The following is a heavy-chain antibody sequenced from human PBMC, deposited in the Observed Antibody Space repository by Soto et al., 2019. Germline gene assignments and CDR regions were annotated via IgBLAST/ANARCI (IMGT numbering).Heavy chain of an antibody. V-gene: IGHV3-23*01. Sequence: EVQELESGGDLVQPGGSLSLSCAASGFTIRNYAMSWVRQAPGKALEWVSGISGSSDRTYYADSVKGRFTISKDTSSNTLYLQMNSLRVEDTGVYHCEGSWTWGQGTMVTVSS. CDR3: EGSWT. D-gene: IGHD5-12*01. CDR2: ISGSSDRT. CDR1: GFTIRNYA. J-gene: IGHJ3*01.